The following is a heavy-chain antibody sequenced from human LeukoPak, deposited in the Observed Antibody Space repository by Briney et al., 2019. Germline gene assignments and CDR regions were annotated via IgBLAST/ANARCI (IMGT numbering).Heavy chain of an antibody. D-gene: IGHD6-6*01. CDR2: IIPIFGTA. CDR1: GGTFSSYA. Sequence: GASVKVSCKASGGTFSSYAISWVRQAPGQGLEWMGGIIPIFGTANYAQKFQGRVTITTDESTSTAYMELSSLRSEDTAVYYCAVPAARTGNWFDPWGQGTLVTVSS. V-gene: IGHV1-69*05. J-gene: IGHJ5*02. CDR3: AVPAARTGNWFDP.